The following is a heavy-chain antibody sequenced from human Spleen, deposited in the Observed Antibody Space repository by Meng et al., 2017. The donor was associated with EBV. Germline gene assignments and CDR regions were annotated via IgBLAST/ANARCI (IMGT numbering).Heavy chain of an antibody. Sequence: QVHLVKPVGGGKRPGASVKVSCKASGYTFRGYYMHWVRQAPGQGLECMGMINPSGGSTTYTQKFQGRVTMTSDTSTSTVYMELDSLKSEDTAVYYCARGPRTGGYDYWGQGTLVTVSS. J-gene: IGHJ4*02. CDR2: INPSGGST. D-gene: IGHD1-1*01. V-gene: IGHV1-46*01. CDR3: ARGPRTGGYDY. CDR1: GYTFRGYY.